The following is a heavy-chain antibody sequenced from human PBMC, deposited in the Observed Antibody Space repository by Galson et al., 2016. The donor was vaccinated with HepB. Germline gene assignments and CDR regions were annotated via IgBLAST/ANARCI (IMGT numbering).Heavy chain of an antibody. J-gene: IGHJ4*02. V-gene: IGHV3-30*04. Sequence: SLRLSCAASGFTLSTYAMHWVRQAPGQGLEWVGVISYDARTRLYADSAKGRFPVSRDHSNSTLYFHMTSLAGDDTAVYYCSRDPPRGAGDQIDFGHWGQGTLVTVSS. D-gene: IGHD1-26*01. CDR3: SRDPPRGAGDQIDFGH. CDR2: ISYDARTR. CDR1: GFTLSTYA.